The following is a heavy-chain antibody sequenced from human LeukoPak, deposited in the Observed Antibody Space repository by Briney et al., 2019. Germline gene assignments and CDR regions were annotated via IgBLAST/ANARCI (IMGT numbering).Heavy chain of an antibody. V-gene: IGHV3-23*01. CDR2: ISGSGGST. J-gene: IGHJ4*02. Sequence: GGSLRLSCAASGFTFSSYAMSWVRQAPGKGLEWVSAISGSGGSTYYADSVKGRLTISRDNSKNTLYLQMNSLRAEDTAVYYCAKDLAGYCGSTGCHMDYWGQGTLVTVSS. D-gene: IGHD2-2*01. CDR1: GFTFSSYA. CDR3: AKDLAGYCGSTGCHMDY.